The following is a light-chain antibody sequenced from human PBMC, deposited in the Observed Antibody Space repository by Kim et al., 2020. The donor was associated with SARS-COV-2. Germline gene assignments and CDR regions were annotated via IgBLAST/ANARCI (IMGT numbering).Light chain of an antibody. Sequence: EIVMTQSPATLSVSPGERATLSCRASQSVSSNLAWYQQKPGQAPRLLIYGASTRATGIPARFSGSGSGTEFTLTISSLQSEDLALYFCQQYKSWPPFTFGGGTKVDIK. CDR1: QSVSSN. V-gene: IGKV3-15*01. J-gene: IGKJ4*01. CDR2: GAS. CDR3: QQYKSWPPFT.